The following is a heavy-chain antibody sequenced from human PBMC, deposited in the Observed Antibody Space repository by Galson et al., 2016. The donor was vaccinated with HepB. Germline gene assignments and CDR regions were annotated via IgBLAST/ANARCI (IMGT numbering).Heavy chain of an antibody. Sequence: SLRLSCAASGFKFSTYGMHWVRQAPGKGLEWVAVIWYDGGTKYYADSVKGRFTIARDNSKNTLYLQMNSLRAEDTAVYYCARAHRGELFTEYWGQGTLVTVSS. D-gene: IGHD3-10*01. J-gene: IGHJ4*02. CDR2: IWYDGGTK. CDR3: ARAHRGELFTEY. V-gene: IGHV3-33*01. CDR1: GFKFSTYG.